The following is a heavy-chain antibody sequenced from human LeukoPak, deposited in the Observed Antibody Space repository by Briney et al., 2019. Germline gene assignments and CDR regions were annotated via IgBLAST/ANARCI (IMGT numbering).Heavy chain of an antibody. V-gene: IGHV4-38-2*02. CDR3: ASGRLGYCGGDCEDI. Sequence: SETLSLTCTVSGYSISSGYYWGWIRQPPGKGLEWIGSIYHSGSTYYNPSLKSRVTISVDTSKNQFSLKLSSVTAADTAVYYCASGRLGYCGGDCEDIWGQGTMVTVSS. J-gene: IGHJ3*02. CDR1: GYSISSGYY. CDR2: IYHSGST. D-gene: IGHD2-21*02.